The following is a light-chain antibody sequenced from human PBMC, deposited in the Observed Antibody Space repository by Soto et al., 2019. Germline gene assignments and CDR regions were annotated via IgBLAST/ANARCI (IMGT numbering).Light chain of an antibody. CDR2: GAS. CDR1: QSVGAQ. J-gene: IGKJ4*01. Sequence: SLSPGERATLSCRASQSVGAQFAWYQQKPGQSPRLLIYGASNRASGISARFSGSGSGTDFTLTIASLEPEDSAVYYGQQRNDWGSFGGGTRVEIK. V-gene: IGKV3-11*01. CDR3: QQRNDWGS.